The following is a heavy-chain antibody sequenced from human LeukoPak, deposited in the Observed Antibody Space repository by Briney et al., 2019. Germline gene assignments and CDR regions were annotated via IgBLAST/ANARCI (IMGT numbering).Heavy chain of an antibody. V-gene: IGHV3-7*01. J-gene: IGHJ3*02. Sequence: GGSLRLSCAASGFTLSGYWMSWVRQAPGKGLEWVANIKEDGSETYYVDSVKGRFTISRDNAKNSLYLHMNSLTAEDTAMYYCARDWVAGVPFDAFDIWGQGTMISVSS. D-gene: IGHD3-10*01. CDR1: GFTLSGYW. CDR3: ARDWVAGVPFDAFDI. CDR2: IKEDGSET.